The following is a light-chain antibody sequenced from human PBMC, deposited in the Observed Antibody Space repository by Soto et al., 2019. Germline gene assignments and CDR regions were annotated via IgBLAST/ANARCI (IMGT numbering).Light chain of an antibody. V-gene: IGKV3-11*01. CDR1: QSVSSY. J-gene: IGKJ5*01. CDR3: QQRSNWPLT. Sequence: EIVLTQSPATPSLSPGARAPLSCRASQSVSSYLAWYQQKPGQAPRLLIYDASNRATGIPARFSGSGSGTDFTLTISSLEPEDFAVYYCQQRSNWPLTFGQGTRLEIK. CDR2: DAS.